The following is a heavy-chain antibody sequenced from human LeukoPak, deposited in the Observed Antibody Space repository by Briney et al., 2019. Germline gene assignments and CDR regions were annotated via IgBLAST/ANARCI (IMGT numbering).Heavy chain of an antibody. CDR1: GYTFTGYY. J-gene: IGHJ6*03. Sequence: ASVKVSCKASGYTFTGYYMHWVRQAPGQGLEWMGWISAYNGNTNYAQKLQGRVTMTTDTSTSTAYMELRSLRSDDTAVYYCARGGPGGSLGYYYYMDVWGKGTTVTVSS. V-gene: IGHV1-18*04. CDR2: ISAYNGNT. CDR3: ARGGPGGSLGYYYYMDV. D-gene: IGHD1-26*01.